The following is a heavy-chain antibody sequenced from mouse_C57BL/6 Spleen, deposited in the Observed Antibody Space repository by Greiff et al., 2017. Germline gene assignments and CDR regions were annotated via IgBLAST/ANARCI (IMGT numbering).Heavy chain of an antibody. J-gene: IGHJ3*01. CDR1: GFTFSSYG. CDR2: ISSGGSYT. D-gene: IGHD2-1*01. V-gene: IGHV5-6*01. CDR3: ARDAVGNFVAY. Sequence: EVQVVESGGDLVKPGGSLKLSCAASGFTFSSYGMSWVRQTPDKRLEWVATISSGGSYTYYPDSVKGRFTISRDNAKNTLYLQMSSLKSEDTAMYYCARDAVGNFVAYWGQGTLVTVSA.